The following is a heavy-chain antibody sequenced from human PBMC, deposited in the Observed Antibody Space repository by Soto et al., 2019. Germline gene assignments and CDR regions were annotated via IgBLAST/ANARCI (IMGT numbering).Heavy chain of an antibody. V-gene: IGHV3-23*01. CDR2: ISGSGSIT. CDR1: GFSFSSYA. D-gene: IGHD3-10*01. Sequence: VQLLESGGCLVQPGGSLRLSCAASGFSFSSYAMTWVRQAPGKGLEWVSAISGSGSITYYADSVKGRFTISRDNSKNTLDLQMNSLRAEDTAVYYCAKDIRGLRGAYYFDNWGQGILVTVSS. CDR3: AKDIRGLRGAYYFDN. J-gene: IGHJ4*02.